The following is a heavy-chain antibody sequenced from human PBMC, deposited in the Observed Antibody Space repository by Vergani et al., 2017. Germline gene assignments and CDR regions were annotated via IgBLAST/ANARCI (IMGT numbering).Heavy chain of an antibody. CDR3: VRGGYYGSGSYPDAFDI. CDR2: IYHSGST. J-gene: IGHJ3*02. D-gene: IGHD3-10*01. CDR1: GGPISSVGYS. Sequence: QLQLQESGSGLVKPSQTLSLTCAVSGGPISSVGYSWSWIRQPPGKGLEWIGYIYHSGSTYSNPSLKSRVTPSVNRSKNQFSLQLSSVTAADPAVYYCVRGGYYGSGSYPDAFDIWGQGTMVTVSS. V-gene: IGHV4-30-2*01.